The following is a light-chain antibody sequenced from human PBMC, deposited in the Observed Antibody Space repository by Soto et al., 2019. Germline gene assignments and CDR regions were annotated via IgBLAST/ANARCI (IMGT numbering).Light chain of an antibody. V-gene: IGKV3-20*01. CDR1: QSVSSNY. CDR3: QQYGGSPRT. CDR2: GAS. J-gene: IGKJ1*01. Sequence: EIVLTQSPGTLSLSPGERATLSCTASQSVSSNYLAWYQQKPGQAPRLLIYGASSRATVIPDRFSGSGSGTDFTLTISRLEPEEFAVYYCQQYGGSPRTFGQGTKVEIK.